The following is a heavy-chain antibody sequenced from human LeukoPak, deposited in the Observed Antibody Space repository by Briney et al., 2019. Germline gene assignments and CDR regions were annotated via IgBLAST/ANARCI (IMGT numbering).Heavy chain of an antibody. Sequence: SETLSLTCIVSGCSISSYYWSWIRQPPGKGLAWIGYIYYSGGANYNPSRKSGGTISLGTSKNRFSLVLRYVTSADTAVYYCARNEVGFCNGGSCPYYFGCWGQGTLVT. CDR1: GCSISSYY. V-gene: IGHV4-59*08. CDR3: ARNEVGFCNGGSCPYYFGC. CDR2: IYYSGGA. D-gene: IGHD2-15*01. J-gene: IGHJ4*02.